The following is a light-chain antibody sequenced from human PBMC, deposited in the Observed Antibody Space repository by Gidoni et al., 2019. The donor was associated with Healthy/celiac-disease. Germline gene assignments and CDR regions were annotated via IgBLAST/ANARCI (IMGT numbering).Light chain of an antibody. CDR3: QQYGSSPPYT. V-gene: IGKV3-20*01. J-gene: IGKJ2*01. CDR1: QSVSSSY. CDR2: GAS. Sequence: EIVLTQSSGTLSFSPGERATLSCTASQSVSSSYLALYQQKPGQAPRLLIYGASSRATGIPDRFSGSGSGTDFTLTISRLEPEDFAVYYCQQYGSSPPYTFGQGTKLEIK.